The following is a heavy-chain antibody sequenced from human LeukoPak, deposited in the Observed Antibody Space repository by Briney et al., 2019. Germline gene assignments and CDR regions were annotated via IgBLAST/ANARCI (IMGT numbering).Heavy chain of an antibody. CDR2: IYYSGST. CDR3: AREEYNYGFYYFDF. Sequence: SETLSLTCTVSGGPISTDSHYWGWIRQPPGKGLEWIGIIYYSGSTYYEPSLKSRVTISIDTSKNQFSLKLTSVSAADTAVYYCAREEYNYGFYYFDFWGQGTLVTVSS. V-gene: IGHV4-39*02. D-gene: IGHD5-18*01. J-gene: IGHJ4*02. CDR1: GGPISTDSHY.